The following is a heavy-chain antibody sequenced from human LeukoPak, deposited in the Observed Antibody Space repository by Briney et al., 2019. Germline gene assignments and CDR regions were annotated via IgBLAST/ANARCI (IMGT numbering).Heavy chain of an antibody. CDR1: GGTFSSYA. V-gene: IGHV1-69*06. Sequence: GASVKVSCKASGGTFSSYAISWVRQAPGQGLEWMGGIIPIFGTANYAQKFQGRVTITADKSTSTAYMELSSLRSEDTAVYYCARGSEYYYDSSGYYSFDYWGQGTLVTVSS. CDR2: IIPIFGTA. D-gene: IGHD3-22*01. CDR3: ARGSEYYYDSSGYYSFDY. J-gene: IGHJ4*02.